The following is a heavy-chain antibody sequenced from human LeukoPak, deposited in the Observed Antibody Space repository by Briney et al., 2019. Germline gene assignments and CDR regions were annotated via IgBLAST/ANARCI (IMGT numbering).Heavy chain of an antibody. V-gene: IGHV3-13*01. D-gene: IGHD3-22*01. CDR1: GFTFSSYD. CDR2: IGTAGDT. Sequence: GGSLRLSCAASGFTFSSYDVHWVRQATGKALEWVSAIGTAGDTYYPGSVKGRFTISRENAKNSLYLQMNSLRAEDTAVYYCARALGDSSGYYYDYWGQGTLVTVSS. CDR3: ARALGDSSGYYYDY. J-gene: IGHJ4*02.